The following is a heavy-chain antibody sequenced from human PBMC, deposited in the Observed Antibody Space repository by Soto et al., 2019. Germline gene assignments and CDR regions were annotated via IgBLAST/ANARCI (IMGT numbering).Heavy chain of an antibody. D-gene: IGHD3-10*01. V-gene: IGHV1-69*01. CDR2: VSPPFRTS. Sequence: QVQLVQSGAEVKKPGSSVKVSCKTSGVSFNNNGIGWVRQAPGHGLEWMGGVSPPFRTSNYARKFQGRISITADASTGTVNTGLSSLTSEDTAQYYCARVLYYGSGSYSPYGMDVWGQGTTVTVSS. CDR1: GVSFNNNG. CDR3: ARVLYYGSGSYSPYGMDV. J-gene: IGHJ6*02.